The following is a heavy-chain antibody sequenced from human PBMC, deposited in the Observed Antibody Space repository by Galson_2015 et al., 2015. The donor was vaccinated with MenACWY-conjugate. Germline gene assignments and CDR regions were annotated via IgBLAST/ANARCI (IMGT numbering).Heavy chain of an antibody. D-gene: IGHD6-13*01. V-gene: IGHV5-51*01. CDR3: VRHLGIADTYFYYYYGMDV. J-gene: IGHJ6*02. CDR2: IYPADSDT. Sequence: QSGAEVKKPGESLKISCKGSGYSFSHYWIGWVRQMPGKGLEWMGVIYPADSDTRYSPSFQGQVTISADKSISTAYLQWSSLKASDTAMYYCVRHLGIADTYFYYYYGMDVWGQGTTVTVS. CDR1: GYSFSHYW.